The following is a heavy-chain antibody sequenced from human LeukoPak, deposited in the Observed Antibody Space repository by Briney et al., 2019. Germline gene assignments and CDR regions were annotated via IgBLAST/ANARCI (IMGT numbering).Heavy chain of an antibody. J-gene: IGHJ3*02. V-gene: IGHV4-39*07. CDR1: GGSISSSSYY. Sequence: SETLSLTCTVSGGSISSSSYYWGWIRQPPGKGLEGIGSIYYSGSTYYNPSLKSRVTISVDTSNTQFSLQLSSVTAADPAVYYCARDPPPHLDDLTRKYYDFWSGVPSTIWGQGTMVTVSS. CDR2: IYYSGST. CDR3: ARDPPPHLDDLTRKYYDFWSGVPSTI. D-gene: IGHD3-3*01.